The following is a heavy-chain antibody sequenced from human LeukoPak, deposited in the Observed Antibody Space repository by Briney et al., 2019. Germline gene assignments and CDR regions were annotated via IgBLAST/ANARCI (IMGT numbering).Heavy chain of an antibody. J-gene: IGHJ4*02. V-gene: IGHV1-8*01. CDR3: ARAGIAAAGTNY. CDR2: MNPNSGNT. Sequence: SVKVSCKASGYTFTSYDIYWVLQATGQGLEWMGWMNPNSGNTGYAQKFQGRVTMTRNTSISTAYRELSSLRSEDTAVYYCARAGIAAAGTNYWGQGTLVTVSS. D-gene: IGHD6-13*01. CDR1: GYTFTSYD.